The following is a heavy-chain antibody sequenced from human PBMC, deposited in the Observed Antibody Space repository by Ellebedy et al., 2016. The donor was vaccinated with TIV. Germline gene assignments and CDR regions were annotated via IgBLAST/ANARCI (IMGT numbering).Heavy chain of an antibody. CDR3: ARPGKQRAGMDV. V-gene: IGHV4-39*01. CDR1: GGSIRGSSSY. D-gene: IGHD6-25*01. J-gene: IGHJ6*02. Sequence: MPSETLSLTCNVSGGSIRGSSSYWGWIRQSQEKGLEWIGGIYASGSTYYNPSLRSRVTISVDTSKNQFSLELHSVTAADTGVYYCARPGKQRAGMDVWGQGTTVTVSS. CDR2: IYASGST.